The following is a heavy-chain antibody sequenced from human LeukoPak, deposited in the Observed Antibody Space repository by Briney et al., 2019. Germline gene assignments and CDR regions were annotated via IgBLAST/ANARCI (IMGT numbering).Heavy chain of an antibody. D-gene: IGHD3-22*01. J-gene: IGHJ3*02. CDR2: TYYRSKWYN. CDR1: GDSVSSNSAA. V-gene: IGHV6-1*01. CDR3: ARDPFIDYYDSSGYFKAFDI. Sequence: SQTLSLTCAISGDSVSSNSAAWNWIRQSPSRGLEWLGRTYYRSKWYNDYAVSVKSRITINPDTSKNQFSLQLNSVTPEDTAVYYCARDPFIDYYDSSGYFKAFDIWGQGTMVTVSS.